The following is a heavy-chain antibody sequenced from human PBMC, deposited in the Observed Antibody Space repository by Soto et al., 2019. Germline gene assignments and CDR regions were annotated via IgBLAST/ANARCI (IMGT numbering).Heavy chain of an antibody. V-gene: IGHV1-69*13. D-gene: IGHD2-15*01. CDR1: GGTFGNSA. J-gene: IGHJ6*02. CDR3: ARDKDRQQLGGNYYYGIDV. Sequence: SVKVSCKASGGTFGNSAISWVRQAPGQGLEWMGGIIPIFSTPDYAQKFQGRVTITADESTTTAYMELTSLKSEDTAVYYCARDKDRQQLGGNYYYGIDVWGQGTTVTSP. CDR2: IIPIFSTP.